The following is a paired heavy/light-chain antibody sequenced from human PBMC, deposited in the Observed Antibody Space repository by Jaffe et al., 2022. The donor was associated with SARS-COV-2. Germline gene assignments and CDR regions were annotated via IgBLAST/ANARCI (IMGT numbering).Light chain of an antibody. J-gene: IGLJ1*01. CDR2: GNS. Sequence: QSVLTQPPSVSGAPGQRVTISCTGSSSNIGAGYDVYWYQQLPGTAPKLLIYGNSNRPSGVPDRFSGSKSGTSASLAITGLQAEDEADYYCQSYDSSLSGYVFGTGTKVTVL. CDR3: QSYDSSLSGYV. CDR1: SSNIGAGYD. V-gene: IGLV1-40*01.
Heavy chain of an antibody. Sequence: QLHLQESGPGLVKPSETLSLSCTVSGGSISSSSYYWGWIRQPPGKGLEWIGTIYYSGNTYYNPSLRSRVTISVDTSTNQLSLRLNSVTAADTAVYYCARHTTWSGYYAVHLYGIDVWGQGTTVTVS. CDR1: GGSISSSSYY. J-gene: IGHJ6*02. V-gene: IGHV4-39*01. CDR2: IYYSGNT. CDR3: ARHTTWSGYYAVHLYGIDV. D-gene: IGHD3-3*01.